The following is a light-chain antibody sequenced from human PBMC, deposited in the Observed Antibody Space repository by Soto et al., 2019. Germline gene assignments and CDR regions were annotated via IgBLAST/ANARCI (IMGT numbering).Light chain of an antibody. V-gene: IGKV3-20*01. J-gene: IGKJ1*01. CDR3: QQYNNWPRT. CDR1: QSLSSSY. CDR2: GAS. Sequence: ENVLTQSPGTLSLSPRERASLSCRASQSLSSSYLAWYQQKPGQAPRLLIYGASSRATGIPDRFSGSGSGTDFTLTISSLQFEDFAGYYCQQYNNWPRTFGQGTKVDIK.